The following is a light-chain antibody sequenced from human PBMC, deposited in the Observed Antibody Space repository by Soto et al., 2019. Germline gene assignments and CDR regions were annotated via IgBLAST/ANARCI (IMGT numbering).Light chain of an antibody. CDR2: AAS. CDR1: QSISSY. Sequence: ENKMTQSPSSLSASVGDRVTITCRASQSISSYLNWYQQKPGKAPKLLIYAASSLQSGVPSRFSGSGSGTDFTLTISSLQPEDFATYYCQQSYSTRGAFGQGT. CDR3: QQSYSTRGA. J-gene: IGKJ1*01. V-gene: IGKV1-39*01.